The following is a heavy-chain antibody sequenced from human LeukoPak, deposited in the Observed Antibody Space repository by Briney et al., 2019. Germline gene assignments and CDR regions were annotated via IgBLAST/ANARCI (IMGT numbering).Heavy chain of an antibody. Sequence: ASVTVSCKASGGTFSNYAISWVRQAPGQGLEWMGGIIPIFGTANYAQKFQGRVTITADKSTSTAYMELSSLRSEDTAVYYCARDPKTPGLYYYMDVWGKGTTVTVSS. V-gene: IGHV1-69*06. CDR2: IIPIFGTA. CDR1: GGTFSNYA. D-gene: IGHD3-10*01. J-gene: IGHJ6*03. CDR3: ARDPKTPGLYYYMDV.